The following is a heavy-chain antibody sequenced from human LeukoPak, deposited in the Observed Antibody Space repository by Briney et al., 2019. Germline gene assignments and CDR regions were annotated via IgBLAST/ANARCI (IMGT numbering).Heavy chain of an antibody. D-gene: IGHD5-18*01. CDR3: ARDYHVDTAMVTSFDI. Sequence: GASVKASCKATGGTFSSYAISWVRQAPGQGLEWMGGIIPIFGTANYAQKFQGRVTITTDESTSTAYMELSSLRSEDTAVYYCARDYHVDTAMVTSFDIWGQGTMVTVSS. J-gene: IGHJ3*02. V-gene: IGHV1-69*05. CDR2: IIPIFGTA. CDR1: GGTFSSYA.